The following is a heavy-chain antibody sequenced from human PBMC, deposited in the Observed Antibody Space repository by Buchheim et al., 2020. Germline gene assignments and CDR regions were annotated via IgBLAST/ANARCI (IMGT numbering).Heavy chain of an antibody. Sequence: QVQLQQWGAGLLKPSETLSLTCAVYGGSFSGYYWSWIRQPPGKGLEWIGEINDRGSTNYNPSLKSRVTISVDTSKNQFSLKLSSVNAADTAVYYCARAGDILTGSGQTPSDYWGQGTL. CDR1: GGSFSGYY. CDR2: INDRGST. V-gene: IGHV4-34*01. J-gene: IGHJ4*02. D-gene: IGHD3-9*01. CDR3: ARAGDILTGSGQTPSDY.